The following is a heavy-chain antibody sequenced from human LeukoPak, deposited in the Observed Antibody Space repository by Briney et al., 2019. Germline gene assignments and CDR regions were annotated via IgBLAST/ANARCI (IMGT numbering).Heavy chain of an antibody. CDR1: GYTFTGYH. V-gene: IGHV1-2*02. CDR2: INPNSGGT. J-gene: IGHJ3*01. CDR3: ARRDFWSGAVDAFDV. D-gene: IGHD3-3*01. Sequence: ASVRVSCKASGYTFTGYHMHWVRQAPGQGLEWMGWINPNSGGTNYAQKFQGRVTMTRDTSISTAYMELSRLRSDDTAVYYCARRDFWSGAVDAFDVWGQGTMVTVSS.